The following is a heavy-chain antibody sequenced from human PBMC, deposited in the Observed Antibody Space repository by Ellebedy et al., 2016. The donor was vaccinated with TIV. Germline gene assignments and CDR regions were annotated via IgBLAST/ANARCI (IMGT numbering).Heavy chain of an antibody. CDR2: LDHTGYA. D-gene: IGHD4-23*01. Sequence: SETLSLTXSVSDYSISSTYYWGWIRQPPGKGLEWIGSLDHTGYASYNPSLTSRVTMSLDTSKTQFSLNVTSVTAADTAVYYCATNKGGNHGAFDIWGQGTMVTVSS. J-gene: IGHJ3*02. CDR1: DYSISSTYY. V-gene: IGHV4-38-2*01. CDR3: ATNKGGNHGAFDI.